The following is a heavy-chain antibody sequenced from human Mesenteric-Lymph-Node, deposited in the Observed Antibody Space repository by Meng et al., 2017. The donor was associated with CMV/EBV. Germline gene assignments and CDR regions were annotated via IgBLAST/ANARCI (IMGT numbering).Heavy chain of an antibody. D-gene: IGHD2-2*01. Sequence: ASVKVSCKASGYSFTGYYIHWVRQAPGQGLEWMGWINPNNSGTNYAQKFQGRVTMTRDTSISTAYMELSRLRSDDTAVYYCARGGYQLLGSYYYYGMDVWGQGTTVTVSS. CDR1: GYSFTGYY. CDR3: ARGGYQLLGSYYYYGMDV. J-gene: IGHJ6*02. V-gene: IGHV1-2*02. CDR2: INPNNSGT.